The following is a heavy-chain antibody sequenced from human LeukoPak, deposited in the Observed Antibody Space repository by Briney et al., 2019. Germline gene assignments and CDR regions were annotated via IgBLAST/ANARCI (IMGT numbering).Heavy chain of an antibody. CDR1: GGTFSSYA. CDR3: AIKLGRDGYYYYGMDV. V-gene: IGHV1-69*13. J-gene: IGHJ6*04. Sequence: SVKVSCKASGGTFSSYAINWVRQAPGQGLEWMGGIIPIFGTANYAQKFQGRVTITADESTSTAYMELSSLRSEDTAVYYCAIKLGRDGYYYYGMDVWGKGTTVTVSS. CDR2: IIPIFGTA. D-gene: IGHD3-16*01.